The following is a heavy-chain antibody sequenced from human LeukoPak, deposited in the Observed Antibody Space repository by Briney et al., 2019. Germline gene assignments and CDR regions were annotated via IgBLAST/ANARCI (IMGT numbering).Heavy chain of an antibody. CDR3: AKAGPGYCSSSSCYNFDY. D-gene: IGHD2-2*03. Sequence: PGGSLRLSCAASGFTVSSNYMSWVRQAPGKGLEWVSVIYSGGSTYYADSVKGRFTISRDNSKNTLYLQMSSLRPEDTAVYYCAKAGPGYCSSSSCYNFDYWGQGTLVTVSS. J-gene: IGHJ4*02. CDR2: IYSGGST. V-gene: IGHV3-66*01. CDR1: GFTVSSNY.